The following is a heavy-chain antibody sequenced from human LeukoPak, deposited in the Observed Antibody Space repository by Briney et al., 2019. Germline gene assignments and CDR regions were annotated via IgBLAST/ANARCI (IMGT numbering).Heavy chain of an antibody. V-gene: IGHV1-18*04. J-gene: IGHJ6*04. CDR1: GYTFTSYG. D-gene: IGHD2-2*01. CDR3: ARDASLRVGSASDIVVVPATASGMDV. CDR2: ISAYNGNT. Sequence: ASVKVSCKASGYTFTSYGISWVRQAPGQGLEWMGCISAYNGNTNYAQKLQGRVTMTTDTSTSTAYMELRSLRSDDTAVYYCARDASLRVGSASDIVVVPATASGMDVWGKGTTVTVSS.